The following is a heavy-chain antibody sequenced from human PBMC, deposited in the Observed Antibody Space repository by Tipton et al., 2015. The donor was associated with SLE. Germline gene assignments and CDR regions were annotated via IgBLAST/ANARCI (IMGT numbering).Heavy chain of an antibody. CDR3: AKAREDGAFDI. Sequence: SLRLSCAASGFTFDDYAMHWVRKAQGKGLEWVSGISWNSGSIGYADSVKGRFTISRDNAKNSLYLQMNSLRAEDTALYYCAKAREDGAFDIWGQGTMVTVSS. CDR1: GFTFDDYA. V-gene: IGHV3-9*01. J-gene: IGHJ3*02. CDR2: ISWNSGSI.